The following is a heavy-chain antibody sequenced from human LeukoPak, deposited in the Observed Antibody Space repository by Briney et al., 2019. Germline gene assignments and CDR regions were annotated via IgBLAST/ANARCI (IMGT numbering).Heavy chain of an antibody. D-gene: IGHD6-13*01. J-gene: IGHJ3*02. CDR2: ISSSGSTI. Sequence: GGSLRLSCAASGFTFSDYYMSWIRQAPGKGLEWVSYISSSGSTIYYADSVKGRFTISRDNSKNTLYLQMNSLRAEDTAVYYCARDWGIAGEDDAFDIWGQGTMVTVSS. CDR1: GFTFSDYY. V-gene: IGHV3-11*04. CDR3: ARDWGIAGEDDAFDI.